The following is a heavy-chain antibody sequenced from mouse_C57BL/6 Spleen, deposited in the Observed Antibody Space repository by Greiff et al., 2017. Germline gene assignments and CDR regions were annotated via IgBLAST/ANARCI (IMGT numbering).Heavy chain of an antibody. Sequence: DVKLVESGGGLVKPGGSLKLSCAASGFTFSDYGMHWVRQAPEKGLEWVAYISSGSSTIYYADTVKGRFTISRDNAKNTLFLQMTSLRSEDTAMYYCARSAGYGSSMDDWGQGTTLTVSS. J-gene: IGHJ2*01. CDR2: ISSGSSTI. D-gene: IGHD1-1*01. CDR1: GFTFSDYG. V-gene: IGHV5-17*01. CDR3: ARSAGYGSSMDD.